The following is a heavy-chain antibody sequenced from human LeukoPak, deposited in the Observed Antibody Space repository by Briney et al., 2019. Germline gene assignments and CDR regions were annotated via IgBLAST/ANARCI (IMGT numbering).Heavy chain of an antibody. J-gene: IGHJ3*01. Sequence: PGGSLRLSCAASGFTFSNYWMHWVRQAPGKGLVLVSRINRDGSSTDYLDSVKGRFTISRDNARNTLYLQMNSLRAEDTAVYYCARVPYVFDLWGQGTMVTVSS. CDR2: INRDGSST. CDR1: GFTFSNYW. CDR3: ARVPYVFDL. V-gene: IGHV3-74*01.